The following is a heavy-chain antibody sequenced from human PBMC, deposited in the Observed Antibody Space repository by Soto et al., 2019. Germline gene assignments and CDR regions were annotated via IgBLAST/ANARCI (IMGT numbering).Heavy chain of an antibody. J-gene: IGHJ3*02. Sequence: QLQLQESGPGLVKPSETLSLTCTVSGGSISSSSYYWGWIRQPPGKGLEWIGSIYYSGSSYYNPSHKSRVTLSVDTSKNQFSLKLLSVTATDTAVYYCARDGDYSSSFVLQDAFDIWGQGTMVTVSS. CDR3: ARDGDYSSSFVLQDAFDI. CDR2: IYYSGSS. D-gene: IGHD6-13*01. V-gene: IGHV4-39*02. CDR1: GGSISSSSYY.